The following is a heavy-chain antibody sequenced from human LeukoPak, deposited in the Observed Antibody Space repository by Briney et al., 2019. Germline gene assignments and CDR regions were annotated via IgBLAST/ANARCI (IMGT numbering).Heavy chain of an antibody. V-gene: IGHV3-15*01. Sequence: GGSLRLSCAASGFTFSNVWMRWVRQAPGKGLEWVGRIKSKSEGGTTDYAAPVQGRFTISRDDSKNTLSLQMNSLEIEDTAVYYCATFEPGSRAKGFDHWGQGNLVIVSS. D-gene: IGHD3-10*01. CDR2: IKSKSEGGTT. J-gene: IGHJ4*02. CDR1: GFTFSNVW. CDR3: ATFEPGSRAKGFDH.